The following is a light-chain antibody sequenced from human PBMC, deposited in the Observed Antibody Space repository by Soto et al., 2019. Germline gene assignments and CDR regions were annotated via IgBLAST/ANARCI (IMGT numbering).Light chain of an antibody. CDR2: TAS. V-gene: IGKV1-27*01. J-gene: IGKJ1*01. CDR3: QKYDSAPT. Sequence: IHMTPSQSRRSAAGADCVPTTFRRSKSSGTSFAWYQQKPEAVPILLIHTASTLQSGVPTRFGGSGSGTVFTLTISRQQPEDVAYYYCQKYDSAPTFGQGTKVDIK. CDR1: KSSGTS.